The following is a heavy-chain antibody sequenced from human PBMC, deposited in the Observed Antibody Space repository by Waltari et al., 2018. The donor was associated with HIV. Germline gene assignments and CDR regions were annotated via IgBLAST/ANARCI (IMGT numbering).Heavy chain of an antibody. J-gene: IGHJ6*02. CDR3: ARDLRLRSPTYGMDV. Sequence: EVQLVESGGGLVKPGGSLRLSCAASGFTFSGYCVNWVRQAPGKGLEVVSSISSSSSYISYADSVKGRFTISRDNAKNSLYLQMNSLRAEDTAVYYCARDLRLRSPTYGMDVWGQGTTVTVSS. D-gene: IGHD3-16*01. CDR2: ISSSSSYI. CDR1: GFTFSGYC. V-gene: IGHV3-21*01.